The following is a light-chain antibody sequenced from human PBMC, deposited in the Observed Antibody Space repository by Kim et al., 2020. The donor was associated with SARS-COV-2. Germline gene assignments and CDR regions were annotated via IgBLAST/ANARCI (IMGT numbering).Light chain of an antibody. CDR1: SSDVV. V-gene: IGLV2-23*02. Sequence: ASVSGSPGQSITISCTGASSDVVSWYQHHPGEAPKLIIFEVNKRPSQISNRFSGSKSGNTASLTIAGLQAEDEANYYCCSYEGNVVFGGGTKLTVL. CDR3: CSYEGNVV. J-gene: IGLJ2*01. CDR2: EVN.